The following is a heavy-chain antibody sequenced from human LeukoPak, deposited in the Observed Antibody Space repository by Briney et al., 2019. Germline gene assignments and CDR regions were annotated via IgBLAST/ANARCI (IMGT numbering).Heavy chain of an antibody. CDR3: ARAAAVTNSWYYFDY. D-gene: IGHD2/OR15-2a*01. Sequence: SETLSLTCTVSGGSISSGDNYWTWIRQPPGKGLEWIGYIRYGGSTYYNPSLKSRVIISVDMSNNQFSLSLNSLSAADSAVYYCARAAAVTNSWYYFDYWGQGTLVTVSS. J-gene: IGHJ4*02. CDR1: GGSISSGDNY. V-gene: IGHV4-30-4*01. CDR2: IRYGGST.